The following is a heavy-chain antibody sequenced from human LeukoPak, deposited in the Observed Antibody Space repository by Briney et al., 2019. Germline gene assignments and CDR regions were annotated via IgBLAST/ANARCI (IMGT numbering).Heavy chain of an antibody. V-gene: IGHV3-7*01. CDR2: IKEDGSQK. CDR3: ARRGGSSSRRSPVDY. D-gene: IGHD6-6*01. CDR1: GFTFSSYW. J-gene: IGHJ4*02. Sequence: GGSLRLSSAASGFTFSSYWMTWVHQAPGKGPEWVANIKEDGSQKYYVDSVRGRFTISRDNAKNSLFLQMNNLRVEDTAVYYCARRGGSSSRRSPVDYWGQGTLVTVSS.